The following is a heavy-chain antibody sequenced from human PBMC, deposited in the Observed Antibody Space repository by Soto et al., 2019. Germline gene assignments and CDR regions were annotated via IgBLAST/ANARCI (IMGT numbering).Heavy chain of an antibody. V-gene: IGHV1-18*04. CDR1: GYTFTSYY. J-gene: IGHJ3*02. Sequence: ASVKVSCKASGYTFTSYYMHWVRQAPGQGLEWMGWINAYNGNTNYAQNLQGRLTLTTDTSTTTAYMELSSLRSNDTAVYYCARDGPMDRAYDISGQGTMVTVSS. D-gene: IGHD3-10*01. CDR3: ARDGPMDRAYDI. CDR2: INAYNGNT.